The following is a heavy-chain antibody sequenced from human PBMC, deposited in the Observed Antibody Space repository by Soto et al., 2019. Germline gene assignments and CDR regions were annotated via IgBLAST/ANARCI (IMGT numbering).Heavy chain of an antibody. Sequence: QVQLVQSGAEVKKPGASVKVSCKASGYTFTSYGISWVRQAPGQGLEWMGWISAYNGNTQYVQKFQGRVTMTTDTSTSTAKMELRSLKSDDTAVYYCARGAAAGNSYYYNGMDVWGQGTTVTVSS. J-gene: IGHJ6*02. CDR1: GYTFTSYG. CDR3: ARGAAAGNSYYYNGMDV. V-gene: IGHV1-18*01. CDR2: ISAYNGNT. D-gene: IGHD6-13*01.